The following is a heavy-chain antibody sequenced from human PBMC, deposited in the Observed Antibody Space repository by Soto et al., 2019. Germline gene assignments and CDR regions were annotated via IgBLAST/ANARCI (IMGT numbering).Heavy chain of an antibody. Sequence: QITLKESGPTLVKPTQTLTLTCTFSGFSLTTGGVGVGWIRQPPGKALEWLGVIYWDDEKRYNPSLKSRLTFTKDTSKKPVVLTMTNMDPVDTATYYCTHRGGGYNYDDFWGQGTLVTVSS. V-gene: IGHV2-5*02. D-gene: IGHD5-12*01. CDR2: IYWDDEK. J-gene: IGHJ4*02. CDR1: GFSLTTGGVG. CDR3: THRGGGYNYDDF.